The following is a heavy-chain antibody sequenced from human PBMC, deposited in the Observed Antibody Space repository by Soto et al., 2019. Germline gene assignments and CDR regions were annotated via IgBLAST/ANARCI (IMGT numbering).Heavy chain of an antibody. CDR1: GFTFTRYS. CDR2: ISSTTNYI. CDR3: ARESEDLTSNFDY. V-gene: IGHV3-21*06. Sequence: EVQLVESGGGLVKPGGSLRLSCAASGFTFTRYSMNWVRQAPGKGLEWVSSISSTTNYIYYGDSMKGRFTISRGNAKNSLYLEINSLRAEDTAVYYCARESEDLTSNFDYLDQGALVTVA. J-gene: IGHJ4*02.